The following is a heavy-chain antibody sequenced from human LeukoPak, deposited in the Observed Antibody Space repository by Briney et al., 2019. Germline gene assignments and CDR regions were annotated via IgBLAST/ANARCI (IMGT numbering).Heavy chain of an antibody. J-gene: IGHJ4*02. CDR3: ARADTAMIDY. Sequence: PSETLSLTCTVSGGPISSGGYYWSWIRQHPGKGLEWIGYIYYSGSTYYNPSLKSRVTISVDTSKNQFSLKLSSVTAADTAVYYCARADTAMIDYWGQGTLVTVSS. CDR1: GGPISSGGYY. D-gene: IGHD5-18*01. V-gene: IGHV4-31*03. CDR2: IYYSGST.